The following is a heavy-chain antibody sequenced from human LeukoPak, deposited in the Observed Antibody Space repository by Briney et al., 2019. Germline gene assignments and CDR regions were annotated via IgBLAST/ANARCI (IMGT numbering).Heavy chain of an antibody. Sequence: SETLSLTCTVSGGSISSYYWTRIRQPPGKGLEWIGYIYYKRSTNYHPSLKSRVTISVDTSKSQFSLKVTSVTAADTAVYYCASQAGLYYYGIDVWGQGTTVTVSS. V-gene: IGHV4-59*01. CDR3: ASQAGLYYYGIDV. J-gene: IGHJ6*02. CDR2: IYYKRST. CDR1: GGSISSYY.